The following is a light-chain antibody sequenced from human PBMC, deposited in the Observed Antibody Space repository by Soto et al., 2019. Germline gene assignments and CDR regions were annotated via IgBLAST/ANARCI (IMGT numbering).Light chain of an antibody. Sequence: EIVMTQSPATLSVSPGGRATLSCRASQSISDTLAWYQQKPGQAPRLLIYGASRRATGIPARFSGSGSGTEFTLTISSLQSEDFAVYYCQQCNDWPWTFGQGTKVDIK. CDR3: QQCNDWPWT. CDR1: QSISDT. CDR2: GAS. V-gene: IGKV3D-15*01. J-gene: IGKJ1*01.